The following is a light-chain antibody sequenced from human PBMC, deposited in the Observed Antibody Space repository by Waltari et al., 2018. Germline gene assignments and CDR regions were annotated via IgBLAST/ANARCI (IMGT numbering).Light chain of an antibody. CDR1: SLRTYY. J-gene: IGLJ1*01. V-gene: IGLV3-19*01. CDR2: GKN. Sequence: SSELTQDPAVSVALGQTGRITCQGDSLRTYYANWYQQKPGQAPVLVIYGKNNRPSGIPDRLSASSSGNTASLTIAGAQAEDEADYYCNSRDSSGNPYVFGSGTKVTVL. CDR3: NSRDSSGNPYV.